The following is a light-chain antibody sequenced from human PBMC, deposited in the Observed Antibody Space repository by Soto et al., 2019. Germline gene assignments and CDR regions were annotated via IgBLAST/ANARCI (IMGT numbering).Light chain of an antibody. J-gene: IGKJ5*01. CDR2: DAS. V-gene: IGKV3-11*01. Sequence: EIVLTQSPATLSLSPGERATLSCRASQSVSSYLAWYQQKPGQAPRLLIYDASNRATGIPARFSGSGSGTDFTLTISSIEPKDFAVYYCQQRSNWPITFGQGTRLEIK. CDR3: QQRSNWPIT. CDR1: QSVSSY.